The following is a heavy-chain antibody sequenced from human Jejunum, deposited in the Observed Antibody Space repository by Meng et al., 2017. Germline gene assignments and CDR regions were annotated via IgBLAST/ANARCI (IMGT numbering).Heavy chain of an antibody. J-gene: IGHJ4*02. Sequence: ASVKVSCKASGYIFTDYYIQWVRQAPGQGLEWMGWTNPKSGGTNYAQKFQGRVTMTRDTSISTAYMELSFLTSDDTAMYYCARDFMVNRGDKFDYWGQGTRVTVSS. V-gene: IGHV1-2*02. CDR2: TNPKSGGT. CDR1: GYIFTDYY. D-gene: IGHD4/OR15-4a*01. CDR3: ARDFMVNRGDKFDY.